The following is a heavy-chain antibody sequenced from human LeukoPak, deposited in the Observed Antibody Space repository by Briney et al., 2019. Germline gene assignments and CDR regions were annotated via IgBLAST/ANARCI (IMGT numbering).Heavy chain of an antibody. CDR1: GGFISGNY. Sequence: SETLSLTCSVSGGFISGNYWSWIRQPAGKGLEWIGRIYSSGSTDYNPSLKSRLTMSLDKSKNQFSLKLNSVTAADTAVYYCARSGGYSSSWSLWGQGTLVTVSS. D-gene: IGHD6-13*01. CDR2: IYSSGST. J-gene: IGHJ4*02. CDR3: ARSGGYSSSWSL. V-gene: IGHV4-4*07.